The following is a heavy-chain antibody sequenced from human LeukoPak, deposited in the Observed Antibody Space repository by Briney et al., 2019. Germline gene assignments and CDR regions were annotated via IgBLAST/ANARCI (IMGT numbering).Heavy chain of an antibody. J-gene: IGHJ6*03. V-gene: IGHV3-48*03. Sequence: GGSLRLSCAASGFTFSSYEMNWVRQAPGKGLEWVSYISSSGSTIYYADSVKGRFTISRDNSKNTLYLQMNSLRAEDTAVYYCARGVSGCSSTSCYYYYYYMDVWGKGTTVTVSS. CDR3: ARGVSGCSSTSCYYYYYYMDV. CDR1: GFTFSSYE. CDR2: ISSSGSTI. D-gene: IGHD2-2*01.